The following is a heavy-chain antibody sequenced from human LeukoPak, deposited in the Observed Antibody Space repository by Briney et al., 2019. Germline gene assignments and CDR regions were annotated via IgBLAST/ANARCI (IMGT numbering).Heavy chain of an antibody. CDR3: ARTGYSEVSDP. Sequence: SETLSLTCAAYGGSFSGYYWSWIRQPPGKGLEWIGEINHSGSTNYNPSLKSRVTISVDTSKNQFSLKLSSVTAADTAVYYCARTGYSEVSDPWGQGTLVTVSS. J-gene: IGHJ5*02. D-gene: IGHD5-24*01. V-gene: IGHV4-34*01. CDR2: INHSGST. CDR1: GGSFSGYY.